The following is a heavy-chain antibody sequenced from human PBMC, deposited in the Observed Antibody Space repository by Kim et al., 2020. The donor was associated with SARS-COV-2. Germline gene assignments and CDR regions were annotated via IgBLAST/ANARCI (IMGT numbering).Heavy chain of an antibody. Sequence: GGSLRLSCAASGFTFSSYSMNWVRQAPGKGLEWVSSISSSSSYIYYADSVKGRFTISRDNAKNSLYLQMNSLRAEDTAVYYCARGEQLVPYYYYGMDVWCQGPTVTVSS. V-gene: IGHV3-21*01. D-gene: IGHD6-13*01. CDR2: ISSSSSYI. CDR1: GFTFSSYS. J-gene: IGHJ6*02. CDR3: ARGEQLVPYYYYGMDV.